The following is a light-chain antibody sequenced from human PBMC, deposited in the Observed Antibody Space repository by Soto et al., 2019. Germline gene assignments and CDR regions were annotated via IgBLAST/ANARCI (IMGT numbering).Light chain of an antibody. V-gene: IGKV3-20*01. J-gene: IGKJ2*01. CDR3: QQYSSSPGYT. Sequence: EIVLTQSPGTLSLFPGERATLSCRASQSVSRTYLAWYQQKPGQAPRLLIYGASSRATGIPDRFSGSGSGTDFTLTISRLEPEDFAVYYCQQYSSSPGYTFGQGTKLEIK. CDR2: GAS. CDR1: QSVSRTY.